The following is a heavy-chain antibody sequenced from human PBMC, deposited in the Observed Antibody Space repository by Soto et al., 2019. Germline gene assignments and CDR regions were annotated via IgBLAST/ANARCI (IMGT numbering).Heavy chain of an antibody. CDR3: ARVDPPAKS. Sequence: PGGSLRLSCAASGFTVSSNYMTWVRQAPGKGLEWVSSISGSGISTYYADSVKGRFTISRDNSKNTLYLQMNSLRAEDTAVYYCARVDPPAKSWGQGTLVTVSS. J-gene: IGHJ5*02. CDR1: GFTVSSNY. V-gene: IGHV3-23*01. D-gene: IGHD2-2*01. CDR2: ISGSGIST.